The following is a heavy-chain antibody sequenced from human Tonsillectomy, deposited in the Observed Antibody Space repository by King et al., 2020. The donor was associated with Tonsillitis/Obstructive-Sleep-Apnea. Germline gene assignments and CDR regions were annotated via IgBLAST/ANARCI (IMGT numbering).Heavy chain of an antibody. CDR3: ARRIEYQVLTYYYYGMDV. Sequence: QMQLQESGPGLVKPSETLSLTCSVSGGSISSRAQYWGWIRQPPGKGLEWIGNIYYSGSTYYNPSLKSRVTISVDTSKNQFSLNLSSVTAADTAVYYCARRIEYQVLTYYYYGMDVWGQGTTVTVSS. CDR2: IYYSGST. V-gene: IGHV4-39*01. CDR1: GGSISSRAQY. J-gene: IGHJ6*02. D-gene: IGHD2-2*01.